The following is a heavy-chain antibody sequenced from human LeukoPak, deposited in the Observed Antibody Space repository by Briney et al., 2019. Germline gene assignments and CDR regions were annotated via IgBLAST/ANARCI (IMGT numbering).Heavy chain of an antibody. CDR1: GGSISSYY. J-gene: IGHJ4*02. Sequence: SETLSLTCTVSGGSISSYYWSWIRQPPGKGLEWIGYIYYSGSTNYNPSLESRVTVSVDTSKNQFSLKLSSVTAADTAVYYCARVGATTPFDYWGQGTLVTVSS. D-gene: IGHD1-26*01. CDR2: IYYSGST. CDR3: ARVGATTPFDY. V-gene: IGHV4-59*12.